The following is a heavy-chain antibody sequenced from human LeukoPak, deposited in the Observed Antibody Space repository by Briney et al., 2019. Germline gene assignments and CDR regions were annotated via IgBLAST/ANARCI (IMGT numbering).Heavy chain of an antibody. CDR3: AREGRVSGYDFDC. Sequence: GGALRLSCAASGFTFSSYWMHWVRQAPGKGLVWVSRINSDGSSITYADSVKGRFTISRDNAKNTLYLQMNSLRVEDTAVYYCAREGRVSGYDFDCWGQGTLVTVSS. J-gene: IGHJ4*02. V-gene: IGHV3-74*03. CDR1: GFTFSSYW. CDR2: INSDGSSI. D-gene: IGHD5-12*01.